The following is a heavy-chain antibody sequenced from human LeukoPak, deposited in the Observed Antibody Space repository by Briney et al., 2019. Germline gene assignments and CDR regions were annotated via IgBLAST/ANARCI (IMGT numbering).Heavy chain of an antibody. V-gene: IGHV3-74*01. CDR1: GFTLSDYW. CDR2: ISKEGDNA. J-gene: IGHJ4*02. Sequence: GGSLRLSCAASGFTLSDYWMHSVRQVPGKGLVWLSRISKEGDNAVYADSAKGRFTMFRDNAKKTVYLQLTTLRPEDTAVYYCARGGYSGSYYRFSWGQGTLVTVSS. D-gene: IGHD3-22*01. CDR3: ARGGYSGSYYRFS.